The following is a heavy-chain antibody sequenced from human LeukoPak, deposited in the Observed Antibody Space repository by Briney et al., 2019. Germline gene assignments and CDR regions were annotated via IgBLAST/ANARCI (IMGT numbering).Heavy chain of an antibody. D-gene: IGHD2-8*02. Sequence: ASVKVSCKASGYIFTSYSISWVRQAPGQGPEWMGWISAYNGNTNYAQKLQGRVTMTTDTSTSTAYMELRSLRSDDTAVYYCARVTILVATGTDWFDPWGQGTLVTVSS. J-gene: IGHJ5*02. V-gene: IGHV1-18*01. CDR3: ARVTILVATGTDWFDP. CDR1: GYIFTSYS. CDR2: ISAYNGNT.